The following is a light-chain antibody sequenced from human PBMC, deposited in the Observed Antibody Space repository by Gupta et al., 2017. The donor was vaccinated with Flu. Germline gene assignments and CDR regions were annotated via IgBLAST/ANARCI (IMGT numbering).Light chain of an antibody. Sequence: GGNNIGGKTVHWYRQRPGHAAVLVVYDDSGRPSGIPERFSGSNSGSTATPTISSVEAGEEADYYCQGWDSSSDPVVFGGGTKLTVL. CDR1: NIGGKT. J-gene: IGLJ2*01. CDR2: DDS. V-gene: IGLV3-21*02. CDR3: QGWDSSSDPVV.